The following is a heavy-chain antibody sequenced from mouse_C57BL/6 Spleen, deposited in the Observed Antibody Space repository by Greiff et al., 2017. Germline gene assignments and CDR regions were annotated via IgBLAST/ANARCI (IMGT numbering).Heavy chain of an antibody. D-gene: IGHD2-3*01. J-gene: IGHJ4*01. V-gene: IGHV1-53*01. CDR2: INPSNGGT. Sequence: QVQLQQPGTGLVKPGASVKLSCKASGYTFTSYWMPWVKQRPGQGLEWIGNINPSNGGTNYNERFKCKATLTVDKSSSTAYMQLSSLTSEDAAVYYCARWLLHYYAMDYWGQGTSVTVSS. CDR1: GYTFTSYW. CDR3: ARWLLHYYAMDY.